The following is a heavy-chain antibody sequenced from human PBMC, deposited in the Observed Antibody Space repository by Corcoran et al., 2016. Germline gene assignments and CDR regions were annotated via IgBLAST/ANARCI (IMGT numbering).Heavy chain of an antibody. CDR3: ARDSTMIRERGFIGFDA. J-gene: IGHJ5*02. CDR2: INAGNGNT. CDR1: GYTFTSYA. Sequence: QVQLVQSGAEVKKPGASVKVSCKASGYTFTSYAMHWVRQAPGQRLEWMGWINAGNGNTKYSQKFQGRVTITRDTSASTAYMELSSLRAEDTAGYDCARDSTMIRERGFIGFDAWGQGTLVTVSS. D-gene: IGHD3-10*01. V-gene: IGHV1-3*01.